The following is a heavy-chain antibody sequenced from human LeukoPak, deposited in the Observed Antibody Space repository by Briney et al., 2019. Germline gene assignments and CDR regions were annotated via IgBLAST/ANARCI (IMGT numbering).Heavy chain of an antibody. CDR1: GYTFTDHF. V-gene: IGHV1-8*02. Sequence: GASVKVSCKASGYTFTDHFMQWVRRAPGQGLEWMGWMNPNSGNTGYAQKFQGRVTMTRNTSISTAYMELSSLRSEDTAVYYCATGDSSGWKYYFDYWGQGTLVTVSS. J-gene: IGHJ4*02. CDR2: MNPNSGNT. CDR3: ATGDSSGWKYYFDY. D-gene: IGHD6-19*01.